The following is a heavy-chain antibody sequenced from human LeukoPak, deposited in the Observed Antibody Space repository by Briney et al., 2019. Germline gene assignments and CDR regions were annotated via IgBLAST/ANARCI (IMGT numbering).Heavy chain of an antibody. J-gene: IGHJ4*02. D-gene: IGHD5-18*01. CDR3: AKGDVDTAMVRGY. CDR1: GFTFSSYG. Sequence: GSLRLSCAASGFTFSSYGMHWVRQAPGKGLEWVAVISYDGSNKYYADSVKGRFTISRDNSKNTLYLQMNSLRAEDTAVYYCAKGDVDTAMVRGYWGQGTLVTVSS. V-gene: IGHV3-30*18. CDR2: ISYDGSNK.